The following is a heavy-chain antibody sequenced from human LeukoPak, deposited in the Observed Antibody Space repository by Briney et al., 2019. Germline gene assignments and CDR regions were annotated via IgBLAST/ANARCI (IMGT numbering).Heavy chain of an antibody. V-gene: IGHV3-21*01. CDR1: GFTFSSYS. CDR2: ISSSSSYI. CDR3: ASSADYYYDSSGYSF. D-gene: IGHD3-22*01. Sequence: GSLRLSCAASGFTFSSYSMNWVRQAPGKGLEWVSSISSSSSYIYYADSVKGRFTISRDNAKNSLYLQMNSLRAEDTAVYYCASSADYYYDSSGYSFWGQGTLVTVSS. J-gene: IGHJ4*02.